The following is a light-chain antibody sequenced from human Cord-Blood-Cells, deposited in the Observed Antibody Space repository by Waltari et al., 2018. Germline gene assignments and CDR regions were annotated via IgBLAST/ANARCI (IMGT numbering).Light chain of an antibody. J-gene: IGKJ4*01. CDR2: WAS. V-gene: IGKV4-1*01. CDR1: QSVLYSSNNKNY. CDR3: QQYYSTPLT. Sequence: DIVMTQSPDSLAVSLGERATINRKSSQSVLYSSNNKNYLAWYQQKPGQPHKLLIYWASTRESGVPDRFSGSGSGTDFTLTISSLQAEDVAVYYCQQYYSTPLTFGGGTKVEIK.